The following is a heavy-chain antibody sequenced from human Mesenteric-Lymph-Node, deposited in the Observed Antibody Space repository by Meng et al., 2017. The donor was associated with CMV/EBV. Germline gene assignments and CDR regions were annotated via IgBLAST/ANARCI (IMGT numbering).Heavy chain of an antibody. Sequence: SETLSLTCTVSGGSISSYYWSWIRQPPGKGLEWIGYIYYSGSTNYNPSLESRVTISVDTSKNQFSLKLSSVTAADTAVYYCARERDTAMGDYFDYWGQGTLVTVSS. CDR3: ARERDTAMGDYFDY. V-gene: IGHV4-59*01. D-gene: IGHD5-18*01. CDR1: GGSISSYY. J-gene: IGHJ4*02. CDR2: IYYSGST.